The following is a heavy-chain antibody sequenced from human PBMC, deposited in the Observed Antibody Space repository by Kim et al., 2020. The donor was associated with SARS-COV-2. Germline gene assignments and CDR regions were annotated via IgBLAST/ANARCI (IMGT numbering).Heavy chain of an antibody. V-gene: IGHV3-23*01. Sequence: GGSLRLSCAASGFTFSNYAMSWVRQAPGKGLEWISTISGSGGGTSSRDSLKGRFSISRDNSNNTLYLQIHSLRAEDTAVYYCAKMSLRVARLSYFDCWGPETQVTISS. J-gene: IGHJ4*02. CDR2: ISGSGGGT. CDR3: AKMSLRVARLSYFDC. CDR1: GFTFSNYA.